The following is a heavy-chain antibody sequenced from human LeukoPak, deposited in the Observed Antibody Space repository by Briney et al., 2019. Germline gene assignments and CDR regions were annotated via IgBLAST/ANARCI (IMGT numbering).Heavy chain of an antibody. D-gene: IGHD5-12*01. CDR2: INPNSGGT. CDR3: ARPRGLREFQH. J-gene: IGHJ1*01. V-gene: IGHV1-2*02. Sequence: ASVKVSCKASGYTFTSYDINWVRQAPGQGLEWMGWINPNSGGTNYAQKFQGRVTMTRDTSISTAYMELSRLRSDDTAVYYCARPRGLREFQHWGQGTLVTVSS. CDR1: GYTFTSYD.